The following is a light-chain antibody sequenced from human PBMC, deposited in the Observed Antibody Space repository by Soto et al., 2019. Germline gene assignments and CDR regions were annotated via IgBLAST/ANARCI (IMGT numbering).Light chain of an antibody. CDR2: GAS. CDR3: QQYNNWPET. V-gene: IGKV3-15*01. CDR1: QSVSSN. J-gene: IGKJ1*01. Sequence: EIVMTRSPATPSVSPGERATLSCRASQSVSSNLAWYQQKPGQAPRLLIYGASTRATGIPARFSGSGSGTEFTLTISSLQSEDFAVYYCQQYNNWPETFGQGTKVDIK.